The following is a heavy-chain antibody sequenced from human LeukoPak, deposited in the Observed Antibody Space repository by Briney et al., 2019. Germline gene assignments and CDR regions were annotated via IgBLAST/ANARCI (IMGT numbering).Heavy chain of an antibody. D-gene: IGHD2-15*01. V-gene: IGHV3-30*02. CDR2: IGHDATKI. CDR3: AKDQVTWWNHYVDH. J-gene: IGHJ5*02. CDR1: GFTCSTYG. Sequence: GGSLRHSSAESGFTCSTYGMHCVRQAPGKGLEWVAFIGHDATKIYYADSVQGRFTISRDNSKNTLYLEMNSLSGEDTALYYCAKDQVTWWNHYVDHWRQGTLGTVSS.